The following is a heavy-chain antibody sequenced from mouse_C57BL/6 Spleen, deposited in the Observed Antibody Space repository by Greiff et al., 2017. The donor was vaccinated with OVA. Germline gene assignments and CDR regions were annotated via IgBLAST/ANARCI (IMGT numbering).Heavy chain of an antibody. J-gene: IGHJ1*03. V-gene: IGHV1-82*01. Sequence: QVQLQQSGPELVKPGASVKISCKASGYAFSSSWMNWVKQRPGKGLEWIGRIYPGDGDTNYNGKFKGKVTLTADKSYSTAYMQLSSLTSEDAAVYFCAGHHITTTGYFDVWGTGTTVTVSS. CDR3: AGHHITTTGYFDV. CDR1: GYAFSSSW. CDR2: IYPGDGDT. D-gene: IGHD1-1*01.